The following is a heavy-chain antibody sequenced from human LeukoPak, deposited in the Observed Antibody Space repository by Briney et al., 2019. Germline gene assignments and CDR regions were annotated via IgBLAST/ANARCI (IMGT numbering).Heavy chain of an antibody. D-gene: IGHD2-15*01. V-gene: IGHV3-7*04. CDR3: ARGYCSGGSCFSSTGNFDL. J-gene: IGHJ2*01. CDR1: GFTFSSFW. Sequence: GGSLRLSCAASGFTFSSFWMSWVRQAPGKGLEWVANIKQDGNEKYYVDSVKGRFTVSRDNAENSLYLQMNSLRAEDTAVYYCARGYCSGGSCFSSTGNFDLWGRGTLVTVSS. CDR2: IKQDGNEK.